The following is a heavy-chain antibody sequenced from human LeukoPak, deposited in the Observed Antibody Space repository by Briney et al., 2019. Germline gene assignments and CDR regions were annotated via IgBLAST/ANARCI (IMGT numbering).Heavy chain of an antibody. CDR2: ISWNSGSI. CDR1: GFTFDDYA. CDR3: ATQRSCDILTGYYPFDY. Sequence: GRSLRLSCAASGFTFDDYAMHWVRQAPGKGLEWVSGISWNSGSIGYADSVKGRFTISRDNAKNSLYLQMNSLRAEDTALYYCATQRSCDILTGYYPFDYWGQGTLVTVSS. D-gene: IGHD3-9*01. V-gene: IGHV3-9*01. J-gene: IGHJ4*02.